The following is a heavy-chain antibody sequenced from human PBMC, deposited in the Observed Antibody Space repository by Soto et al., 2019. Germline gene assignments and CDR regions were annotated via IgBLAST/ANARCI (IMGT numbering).Heavy chain of an antibody. CDR1: GFTFSDYY. J-gene: IGHJ4*02. CDR3: ARDLGYYASDGYFDY. V-gene: IGHV3-11*01. Sequence: GGSLRLSCAASGFTFSDYYMSWIRQAPGKGLEWVSYISSSGSIIYYADSVKGRFTISRDNAKNSLYLQLNSLRAEDTVVYYCARDLGYYASDGYFDYWGQGTLVTVSS. D-gene: IGHD3-22*01. CDR2: ISSSGSII.